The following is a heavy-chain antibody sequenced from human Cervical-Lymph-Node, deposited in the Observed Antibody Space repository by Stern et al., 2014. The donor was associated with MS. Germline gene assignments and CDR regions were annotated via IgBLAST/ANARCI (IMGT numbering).Heavy chain of an antibody. CDR3: ARLRSGSYYGYFQH. CDR1: GGTFSSYA. Sequence: QVQLVQSWAEVKKPGSSVKVSCKASGGTFSSYALSWVRQAPGQGLEWMGGISPLFGTANYAQKFQGRVTITADESTSTAYMELSSLRSEDTAVYYCARLRSGSYYGYFQHWGQGTLVTVSS. D-gene: IGHD1-26*01. J-gene: IGHJ1*01. V-gene: IGHV1-69*01. CDR2: ISPLFGTA.